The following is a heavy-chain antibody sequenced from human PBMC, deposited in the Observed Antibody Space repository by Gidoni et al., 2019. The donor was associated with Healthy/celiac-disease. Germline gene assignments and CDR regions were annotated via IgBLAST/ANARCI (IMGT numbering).Heavy chain of an antibody. CDR2: ISYDGSNK. CDR3: AKEYSLQLHPFDY. D-gene: IGHD1-26*01. V-gene: IGHV3-30*18. J-gene: IGHJ4*02. Sequence: QVQLVESGGRVVQPGRSLRLPCPASGFTFSSLGMHWVRQAPGKGLGWVAVISYDGSNKYYADSVKGRFTISRDNSKNTLYLQMNSLRAEDTAVYYCAKEYSLQLHPFDYWGQGTLVTVSS. CDR1: GFTFSSLG.